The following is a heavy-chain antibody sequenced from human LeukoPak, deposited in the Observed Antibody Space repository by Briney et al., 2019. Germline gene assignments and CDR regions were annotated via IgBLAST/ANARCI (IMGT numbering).Heavy chain of an antibody. D-gene: IGHD3-9*01. CDR2: INWNGGST. V-gene: IGHV3-20*04. Sequence: GGSLRLSCTASGFTFDDYGMSWVRQAPGKGLEWVSGINWNGGSTGYADSVKGRFTISRDNAKNSLYLQMNSLRAEDTALYYCARVVYYDILTGYYSWSWFDPWGQGTLVTVSS. CDR3: ARVVYYDILTGYYSWSWFDP. J-gene: IGHJ5*02. CDR1: GFTFDDYG.